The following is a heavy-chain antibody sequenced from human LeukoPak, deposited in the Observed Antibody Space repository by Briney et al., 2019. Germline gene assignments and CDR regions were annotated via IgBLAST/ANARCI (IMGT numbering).Heavy chain of an antibody. V-gene: IGHV3-15*07. CDR2: VKNRGDGMAT. CDR1: GFTFSSYS. CDR3: TTEYFGGFEY. Sequence: GGSLRLSCAASGFTFSSYSMNWVRQAPGKGLEWVGRVKNRGDGMATDYAAPVKGRFIISRDDSKKTVYLQMDSLKTEDTAVYFCTTEYFGGFEYWGQGTLVTVSS. J-gene: IGHJ4*02. D-gene: IGHD3-16*01.